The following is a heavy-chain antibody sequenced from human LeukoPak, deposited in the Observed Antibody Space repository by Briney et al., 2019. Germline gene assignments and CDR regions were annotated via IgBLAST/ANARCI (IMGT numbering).Heavy chain of an antibody. V-gene: IGHV4-59*01. D-gene: IGHD3-16*02. CDR3: ARANKDDYVWGSYRYYYYMDV. CDR2: IYYSGST. CDR1: GGSISSYY. J-gene: IGHJ6*03. Sequence: SETLSLTCTVSGGSISSYYWSWIRQPPGKGLEWIGYIYYSGSTNYNPSLKSRVTISVDTSKNQFSLKLSSVTAADTAVYYCARANKDDYVWGSYRYYYYMDVWGKGTTVTIPS.